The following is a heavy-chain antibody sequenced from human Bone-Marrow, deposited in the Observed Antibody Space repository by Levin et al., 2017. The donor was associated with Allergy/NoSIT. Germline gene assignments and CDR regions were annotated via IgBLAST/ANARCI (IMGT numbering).Heavy chain of an antibody. D-gene: IGHD2-2*01. Sequence: PGGSLRLSCAASGFTFSSYVMSWVRQAPGKGLEWVSAISGSGGSTYYADSVKGRFTISRDKSKNTLYLQINSLRAEDTAVYYCAKYRADCSSTSCYDAEYFQHWGQGTLVTVSS. CDR3: AKYRADCSSTSCYDAEYFQH. J-gene: IGHJ1*01. V-gene: IGHV3-23*01. CDR2: ISGSGGST. CDR1: GFTFSSYV.